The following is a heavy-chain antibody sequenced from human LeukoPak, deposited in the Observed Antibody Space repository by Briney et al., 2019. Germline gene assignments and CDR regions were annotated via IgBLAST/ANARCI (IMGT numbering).Heavy chain of an antibody. Sequence: ASVKVSCKASGYTFTGYYIHWVRQAPGHGLEWMGWINPNNGGTNFAQKFQGRVTMTRDTSISTASMELSSLRSDDTAVYYCARDLRFGELLYSFDYRGQGTLVTVSS. J-gene: IGHJ4*02. CDR3: ARDLRFGELLYSFDY. CDR2: INPNNGGT. CDR1: GYTFTGYY. D-gene: IGHD3-10*01. V-gene: IGHV1-2*02.